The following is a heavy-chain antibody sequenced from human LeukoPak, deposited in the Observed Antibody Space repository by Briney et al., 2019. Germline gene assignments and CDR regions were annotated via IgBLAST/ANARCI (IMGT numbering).Heavy chain of an antibody. CDR1: GGTFSSYA. V-gene: IGHV1-69*13. CDR2: IIPIFGTA. CDR3: ARVYSGCGDFDY. J-gene: IGHJ4*02. D-gene: IGHD5-12*01. Sequence: GASVKVSCKASGGTFSSYAISCVRQAPGQGLEWMGGIIPIFGTANYAQKFQGRVTITADESTSTAYMELSSLRSEDTAVYYCARVYSGCGDFDYWGQGTLVTVSS.